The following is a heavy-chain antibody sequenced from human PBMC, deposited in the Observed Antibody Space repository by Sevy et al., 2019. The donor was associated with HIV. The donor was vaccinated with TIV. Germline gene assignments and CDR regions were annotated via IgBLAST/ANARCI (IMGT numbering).Heavy chain of an antibody. V-gene: IGHV3-30-3*01. CDR1: GFTFSSYA. D-gene: IGHD3-22*01. Sequence: GGSLRLSCAASGFTFSSYAMHWVRQAPGKGLEWVAVISYDGSNKYYADSVKGRFTIPRDNSKNTLYLQMNSLRAEDTAVYYCARKGDYYDSSGLRALLFDYWGQGTLVTVSS. J-gene: IGHJ4*02. CDR2: ISYDGSNK. CDR3: ARKGDYYDSSGLRALLFDY.